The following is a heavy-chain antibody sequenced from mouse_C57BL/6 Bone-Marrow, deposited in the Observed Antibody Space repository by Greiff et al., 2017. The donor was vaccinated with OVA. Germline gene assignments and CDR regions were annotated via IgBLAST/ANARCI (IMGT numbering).Heavy chain of an antibody. V-gene: IGHV5-9-1*02. CDR3: TREGPLSGTSAY. J-gene: IGHJ3*01. Sequence: EVQLVESGEGLVKPGGSLKLSCAASGFTFSSYAMSWVRQTPEKRLEWVAYISSGGDYIYYADTVKGRFTISRDNARNTLYLQMSSLKSEDTAMYYCTREGPLSGTSAYWGQGTLVTVSA. CDR1: GFTFSSYA. CDR2: ISSGGDYI. D-gene: IGHD4-1*01.